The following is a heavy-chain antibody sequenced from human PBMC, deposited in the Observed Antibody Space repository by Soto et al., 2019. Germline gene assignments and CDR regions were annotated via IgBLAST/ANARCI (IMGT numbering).Heavy chain of an antibody. CDR2: IWYDGSNK. J-gene: IGHJ1*01. Sequence: QVQLVESGGGVVQPGRSLRLSCAASGFTFSSYGMHWVRQAPGKGLEWVAVIWYDGSNKYYADSVKGRFTISRDNSKNTLYLQMNSRRAEGTAVYYCARSAKQSWSYPTKHWGQGTLVTVSS. D-gene: IGHD1-26*01. V-gene: IGHV3-33*01. CDR1: GFTFSSYG. CDR3: ARSAKQSWSYPTKH.